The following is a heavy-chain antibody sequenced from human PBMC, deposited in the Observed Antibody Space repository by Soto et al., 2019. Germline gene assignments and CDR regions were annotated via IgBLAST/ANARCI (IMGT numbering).Heavy chain of an antibody. Sequence: QVQLQESGPGLVKPSQTLSLTCTVSGDSLNSGSFYWTWIRHHPEKGLEWIGFFSYTGSTDQSPSLKSRISITVDTSKNQFSLHLTSVTAADTAVYYCPRGYGYYYYYMDVWGKGTTVTVSS. V-gene: IGHV4-31*03. CDR3: PRGYGYYYYYMDV. CDR1: GDSLNSGSFY. CDR2: FSYTGST. J-gene: IGHJ6*03. D-gene: IGHD1-20*01.